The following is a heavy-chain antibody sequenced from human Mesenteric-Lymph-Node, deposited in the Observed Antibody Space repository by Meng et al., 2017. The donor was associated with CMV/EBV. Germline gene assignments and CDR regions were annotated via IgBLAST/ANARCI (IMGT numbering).Heavy chain of an antibody. CDR2: IKQDGGEE. CDR3: AKARIFGVVSVPFDY. V-gene: IGHV3-7*03. D-gene: IGHD3-3*01. Sequence: GESLKISCVASGFTFNNYWMSWVRQAPGKGLEWVANIKQDGGEEHYVAALKGRFTISRDNARHLVSLQMSSLRAEDTAVYYCAKARIFGVVSVPFDYWGQGTLVTVSS. J-gene: IGHJ4*02. CDR1: GFTFNNYW.